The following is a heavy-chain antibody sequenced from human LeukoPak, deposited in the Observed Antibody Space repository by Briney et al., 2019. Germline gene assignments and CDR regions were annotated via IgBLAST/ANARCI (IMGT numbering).Heavy chain of an antibody. CDR3: AKDHCYSGYDPYGESYYYYYMDV. Sequence: PGGSLRLSCAASGFTFSSHGMHWVRQTPAKGLEWVAFIRYDGSNKYYADSVKGRFIISRDNSKNTLYLQMNSLRAEDTAVYYCAKDHCYSGYDPYGESYYYYYMDVWGKGTTVTVSS. D-gene: IGHD5-12*01. CDR1: GFTFSSHG. CDR2: IRYDGSNK. V-gene: IGHV3-30*02. J-gene: IGHJ6*03.